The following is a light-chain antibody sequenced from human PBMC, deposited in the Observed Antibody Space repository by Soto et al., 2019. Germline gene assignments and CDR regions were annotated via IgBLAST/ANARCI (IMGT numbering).Light chain of an antibody. V-gene: IGLV2-11*01. CDR2: DVS. Sequence: QSALTQPRSVSGSPGQSVTISCTGTSSDVGGYNYVSWYQQHPGKAPKVMIYDVSKRPSGVPDRFSGSKSGNTASLTISGLQAEDEADYYCCSYAGSPYVFGTGTKVTFL. J-gene: IGLJ1*01. CDR3: CSYAGSPYV. CDR1: SSDVGGYNY.